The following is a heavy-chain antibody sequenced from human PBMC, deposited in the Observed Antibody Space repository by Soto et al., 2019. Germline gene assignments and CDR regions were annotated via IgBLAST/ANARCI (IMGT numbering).Heavy chain of an antibody. V-gene: IGHV4-59*08. D-gene: IGHD6-13*01. CDR2: IYYSGST. Sequence: SETLSLTCTVSGGSISSYYWSWIRQPPGKGLEWIGYIYYSGSTNYNPSLKSRVTISVDTSKNQFSLKLNSMTAADTAVYYCERLVAAAGTYYYGMDVWGQGTTVTVSS. J-gene: IGHJ6*02. CDR1: GGSISSYY. CDR3: ERLVAAAGTYYYGMDV.